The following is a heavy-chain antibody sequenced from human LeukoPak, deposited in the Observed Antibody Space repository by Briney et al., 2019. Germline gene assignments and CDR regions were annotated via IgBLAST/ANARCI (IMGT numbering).Heavy chain of an antibody. V-gene: IGHV6-1*01. J-gene: IGHJ4*02. D-gene: IGHD6-19*01. Sequence: SQTLSLTCAISGDSVSSNSGAWNWIRQSPSRGLEWPGRTYYRSKFYNDYAPSVKSRITINPDTSKNQFSLQLNSVTPEDTAVYYCASGTHANGWPNWGQGTLVTVSS. CDR3: ASGTHANGWPN. CDR1: GDSVSSNSGA. CDR2: TYYRSKFYN.